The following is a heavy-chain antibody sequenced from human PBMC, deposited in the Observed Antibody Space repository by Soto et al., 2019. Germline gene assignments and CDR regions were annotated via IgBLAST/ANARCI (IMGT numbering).Heavy chain of an antibody. CDR1: GFTFRSFT. J-gene: IGHJ5*02. D-gene: IGHD6-13*01. CDR2: ISSNSAYI. Sequence: GWSLRLSCAASGFTFRSFTMNWVRQAPGKGLEWVSTISSNSAYIYYTDALRGRFTISRDNAENSLHLQMNSLRAEDTAVYYCTRDASRDSSARGWFDPWGPGALVTVSS. V-gene: IGHV3-21*01. CDR3: TRDASRDSSARGWFDP.